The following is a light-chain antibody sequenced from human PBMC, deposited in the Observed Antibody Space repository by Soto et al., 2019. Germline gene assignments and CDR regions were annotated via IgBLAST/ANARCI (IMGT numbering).Light chain of an antibody. CDR1: SSDVGGYDH. CDR2: EVS. CDR3: SSYSISTAYL. J-gene: IGLJ1*01. Sequence: QSALTQPASVSGSPGQSITISCTGTSSDVGGYDHVSWYQLHPGKAPKLIVFEVSNRPSGVSYRFSGSKSGNTASLTISGLQAEDEADYCCSSYSISTAYLFGTGNKVTV. V-gene: IGLV2-14*01.